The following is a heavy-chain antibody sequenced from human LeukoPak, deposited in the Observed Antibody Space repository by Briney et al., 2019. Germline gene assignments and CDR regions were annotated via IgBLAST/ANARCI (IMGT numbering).Heavy chain of an antibody. CDR1: GGSISSGSYY. D-gene: IGHD3-3*01. CDR3: ARARFDDYYYYYMDV. CDR2: IYYSGST. V-gene: IGHV4-61*01. Sequence: SETLSLTCTVSGGSISSGSYYWSWIRQPPGKGLEWIGYIYYSGSTNYNPSLKSRVTISVDTSKNQFSLKLNSVTAADTAVYYCARARFDDYYYYYMDVWGKGTTVTVSS. J-gene: IGHJ6*03.